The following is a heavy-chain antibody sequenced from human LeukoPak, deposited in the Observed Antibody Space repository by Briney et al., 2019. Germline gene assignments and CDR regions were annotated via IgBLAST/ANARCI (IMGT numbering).Heavy chain of an antibody. Sequence: GRSLRLSCTASGFTFGDYAMSWFRQAPGKGLEWVARIKRKIDGEATDYAAPVKGRFTISRDDSKNTLLLQMNSLKSEDTAVYHCVIGVGASDTDYWGQGTLVTVSS. CDR2: IKRKIDGEAT. CDR1: GFTFGDYA. V-gene: IGHV3-15*05. CDR3: VIGVGASDTDY. D-gene: IGHD1-26*01. J-gene: IGHJ4*02.